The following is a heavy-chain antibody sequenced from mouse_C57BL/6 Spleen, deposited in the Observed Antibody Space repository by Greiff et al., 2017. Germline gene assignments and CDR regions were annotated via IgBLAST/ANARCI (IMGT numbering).Heavy chain of an antibody. CDR2: IWRGGST. CDR3: AKNPNGYVRAMDY. Sequence: QVTLKESGPGLVQPSQSLSITCTVSGFSLTSYGVHWVRQSPGKGLEWLGVIWRGGSTDYNAAFMSRLSITKDNSKSQVFFKMNSLQADDTAIYYCAKNPNGYVRAMDYWGQGTSVTVSS. V-gene: IGHV2-5*01. CDR1: GFSLTSYG. D-gene: IGHD2-2*01. J-gene: IGHJ4*01.